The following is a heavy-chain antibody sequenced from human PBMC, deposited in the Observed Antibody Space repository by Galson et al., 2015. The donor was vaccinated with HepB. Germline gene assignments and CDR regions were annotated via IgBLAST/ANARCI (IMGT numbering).Heavy chain of an antibody. CDR2: ISGDDRTT. J-gene: IGHJ2*01. V-gene: IGHV3-23*01. CDR1: EFTFGSYT. D-gene: IGHD6-6*01. CDR3: AQDVHSSSVWYFDL. Sequence: SLRLSCAGFEFTFGSYTMAWVRQAPGKGLEWVSAISGDDRTTYYADFVKGRFTISRDNSKNTLYLEMNSLRAEDTAVYYCAQDVHSSSVWYFDLWGRGTLVSVSS.